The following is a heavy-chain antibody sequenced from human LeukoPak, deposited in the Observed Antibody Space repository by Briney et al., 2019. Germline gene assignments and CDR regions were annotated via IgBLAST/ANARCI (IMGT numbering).Heavy chain of an antibody. CDR3: AKADTTGYYYGFDY. CDR1: GFTFSSYA. V-gene: IGHV3-23*01. Sequence: GGSLRLSCTASGFTFSSYAMTWVRQAPGKGLEWVSAISGGGGIYYADSVKARFTISRDNSKNTLYLQMNSLTAEDTAVYYCAKADTTGYYYGFDYWGQGTLVTVSS. J-gene: IGHJ4*02. CDR2: ISGGGGI. D-gene: IGHD3-22*01.